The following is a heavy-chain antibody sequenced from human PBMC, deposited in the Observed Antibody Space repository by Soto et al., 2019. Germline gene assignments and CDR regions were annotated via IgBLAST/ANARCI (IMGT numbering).Heavy chain of an antibody. D-gene: IGHD1-7*01. CDR2: IGTAGDT. CDR3: ARVLDGNYGYYYGMDV. J-gene: IGHJ6*02. V-gene: IGHV3-13*01. Sequence: EVQLVESGGGLVQPGGSLRLSCAASGFTSSSYDMHWVRQATGKGLEWVSAIGTAGDTYYPGSVKGRFTISRENAKNSLYLHMNSLRAEDTAVYYCARVLDGNYGYYYGMDVWGQGTTVSVSS. CDR1: GFTSSSYD.